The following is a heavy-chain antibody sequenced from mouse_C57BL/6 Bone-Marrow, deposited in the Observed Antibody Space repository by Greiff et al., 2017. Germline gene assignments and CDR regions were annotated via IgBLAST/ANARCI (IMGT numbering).Heavy chain of an antibody. D-gene: IGHD1-1*01. CDR1: GYTFTSYW. CDR2: INPSSGYT. Sequence: VQLQQSGAELAKPGASVKLSCKASGYTFTSYWMHWVKQRPGQGLEWIGYINPSSGYTKYNQKFKDKATLTAVKSSSTAYMQLSSLTTEDSAVYYCAKSYCGSSYSYWGQGTTLTVSS. V-gene: IGHV1-7*01. CDR3: AKSYCGSSYSY. J-gene: IGHJ2*01.